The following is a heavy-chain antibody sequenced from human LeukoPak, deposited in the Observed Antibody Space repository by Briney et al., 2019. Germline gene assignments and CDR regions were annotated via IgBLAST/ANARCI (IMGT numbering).Heavy chain of an antibody. J-gene: IGHJ6*03. Sequence: SETLSLTCTVSGVFISSSSYYWGWIRQPPGKGLEWIGSIYYSGSTYYNPSLKSRVTISVDTSKNQFSLKLSSVTAADTAVYYCARDVSLFLYSGSYYAYYYYYMDVWGKGTTVTVSS. CDR1: GVFISSSSYY. CDR3: ARDVSLFLYSGSYYAYYYYYMDV. V-gene: IGHV4-39*07. D-gene: IGHD1-26*01. CDR2: IYYSGST.